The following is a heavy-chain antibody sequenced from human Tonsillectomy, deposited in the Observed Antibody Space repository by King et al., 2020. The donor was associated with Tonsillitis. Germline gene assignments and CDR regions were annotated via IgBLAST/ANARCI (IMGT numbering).Heavy chain of an antibody. Sequence: QLQESGPGLVKPSETLSLTCTVSGGSISNYYWSWIRQTPGKGLEWMGYIYSSGSIFYNPSLKRRVTISVDASKNQFSLKLTSVTAADTAVYYCVRGGAYGSGSYFGYWGQGTLVTVSS. D-gene: IGHD3-10*01. CDR3: VRGGAYGSGSYFGY. V-gene: IGHV4-59*01. CDR1: GGSISNYY. CDR2: IYSSGSI. J-gene: IGHJ4*02.